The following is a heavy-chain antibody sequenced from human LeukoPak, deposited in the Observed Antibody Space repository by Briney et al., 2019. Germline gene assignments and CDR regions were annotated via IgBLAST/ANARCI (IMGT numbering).Heavy chain of an antibody. J-gene: IGHJ4*02. CDR2: IYYSGST. CDR3: ARLTGGEVDY. Sequence: PSETLSLTCTVSGGSISSYYWSWIRQPPGKGLEWIGYIYYSGSTNYNPSLKSRVTISVDTSKNQFSLKLSSVTAADTAVYYCARLTGGEVDYWGQGTPVTVSS. CDR1: GGSISSYY. D-gene: IGHD7-27*01. V-gene: IGHV4-59*08.